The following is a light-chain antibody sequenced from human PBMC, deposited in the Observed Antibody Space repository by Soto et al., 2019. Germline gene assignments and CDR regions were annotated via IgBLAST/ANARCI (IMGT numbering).Light chain of an antibody. CDR1: TSEVGSYNL. V-gene: IGLV2-23*01. J-gene: IGLJ1*01. CDR2: EAF. CDR3: CSYAGSTTLYV. Sequence: QSALAQPASVAGSPGQSITLSCTRTTSEVGSYNLVSWYQQHPGTAPKLMIYEAFKRPSGVSNRFSGSKSGDTASLTISGLQAEDEADYYCCSYAGSTTLYVFGTGTKVTVL.